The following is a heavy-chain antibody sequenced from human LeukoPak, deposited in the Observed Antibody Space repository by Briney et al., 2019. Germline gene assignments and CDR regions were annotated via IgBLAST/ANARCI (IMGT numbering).Heavy chain of an antibody. CDR2: INYSGNT. CDR3: ARDIGTLDY. V-gene: IGHV4-39*07. CDR1: GASLSSSSDY. D-gene: IGHD1/OR15-1a*01. J-gene: IGHJ4*02. Sequence: PSETLSLTCTVSGASLSSSSDYWGWIRQPPGKGLEWIGSINYSGNTYYNPSLKSRVTISVDTSKNQFSLKLSSVTAADTAVYYCARDIGTLDYWGQGTLVTVSS.